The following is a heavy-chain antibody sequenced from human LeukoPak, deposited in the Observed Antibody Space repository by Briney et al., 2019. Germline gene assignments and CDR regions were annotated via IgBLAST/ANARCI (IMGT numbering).Heavy chain of an antibody. CDR2: ISSSSSTI. CDR1: GFTFINAW. J-gene: IGHJ6*03. D-gene: IGHD3-3*01. Sequence: GGSLRLSCAASGFTFINAWMNWVRQAPGKGLEWVSYISSSSSTIYYADSVKGRFTISRDNAKNSLYLQMNSLRAEDTAVYYCARDQGAGYYDFWSGYYSGYVDVWGKGTTVTVSS. CDR3: ARDQGAGYYDFWSGYYSGYVDV. V-gene: IGHV3-48*01.